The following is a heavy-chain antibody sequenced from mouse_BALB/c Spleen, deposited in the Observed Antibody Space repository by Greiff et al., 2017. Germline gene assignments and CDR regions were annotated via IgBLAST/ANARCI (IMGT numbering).Heavy chain of an antibody. Sequence: VQRVESGPELVKPGASVKISCKASGYTFTDYYINWVKQKPGQGLEWIGWIYPGSGNTKYNEKFKGKATLTVDTSSSTAYMQLSSLTSEDTAVYFCARAGVNFLFDYWGQGTTLTVSS. D-gene: IGHD1-3*01. CDR1: GYTFTDYY. J-gene: IGHJ2*01. V-gene: IGHV1-84*02. CDR2: IYPGSGNT. CDR3: ARAGVNFLFDY.